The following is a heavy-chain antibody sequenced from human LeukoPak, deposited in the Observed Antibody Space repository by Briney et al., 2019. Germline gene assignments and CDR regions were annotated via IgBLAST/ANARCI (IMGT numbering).Heavy chain of an antibody. V-gene: IGHV4-34*01. CDR3: ASTERCSTTCPLDY. D-gene: IGHD1-14*01. J-gene: IGHJ4*02. CDR2: INHSGST. Sequence: AETLSLTCGVYGGSFRGYYWSWIRHPPGKGLEWIGEINHSGSTKYNASLKSRVTISLDTSRKTVSLKLSSVTAADTAVYYCASTERCSTTCPLDYWGQGTLVTVSS. CDR1: GGSFRGYY.